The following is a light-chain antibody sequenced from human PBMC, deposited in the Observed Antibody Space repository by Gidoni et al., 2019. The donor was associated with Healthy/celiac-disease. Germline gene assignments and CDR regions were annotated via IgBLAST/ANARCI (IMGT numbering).Light chain of an antibody. CDR3: QQYYSTPFT. Sequence: DIVMTQSPDSLPVSLGERATINCKSSQSVLYSSNNKNYLAWYQQNPGQPPKLLIYWASTRESGVPDRFSGSGSGTDFTLTISSLQAEDVAVYYCQQYYSTPFTFGPGTKVDI. J-gene: IGKJ3*01. V-gene: IGKV4-1*01. CDR1: QSVLYSSNNKNY. CDR2: WAS.